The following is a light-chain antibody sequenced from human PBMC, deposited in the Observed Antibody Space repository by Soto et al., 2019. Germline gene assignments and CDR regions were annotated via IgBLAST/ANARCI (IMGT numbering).Light chain of an antibody. CDR1: QSVSSY. CDR3: QQHSNWLPST. V-gene: IGKV3-11*01. CDR2: DAS. Sequence: EIVLTQSPATLSLSPGARATLFCRGSQSVSSYLAWYQQKPGQAPRLLIYDASNMATGIPARFSGSGSGTDFTLTISSLEPEDFAVYYCQQHSNWLPSTFGQGTKVDIK. J-gene: IGKJ1*01.